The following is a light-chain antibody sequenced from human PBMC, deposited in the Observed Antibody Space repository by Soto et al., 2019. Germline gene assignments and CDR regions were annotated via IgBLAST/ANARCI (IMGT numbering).Light chain of an antibody. CDR2: GAS. V-gene: IGKV3-20*01. CDR3: QQYGSSPPIT. CDR1: QRVSNNY. J-gene: IGKJ5*01. Sequence: EIVLAQSPGTLSLSPGEGATLSCRASQRVSNNYLAWYQQKPGQAPRLLIYGASSRATGIPDRFSGSGSGTDFTLTISRLEPEDFAVYYCQQYGSSPPITFGQGTRLEIK.